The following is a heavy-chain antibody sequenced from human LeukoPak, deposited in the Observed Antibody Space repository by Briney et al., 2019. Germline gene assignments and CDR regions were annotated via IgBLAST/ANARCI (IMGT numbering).Heavy chain of an antibody. J-gene: IGHJ4*02. CDR3: ARGEQAVAGYFDY. CDR1: GYSISSGYY. V-gene: IGHV4-38-2*02. Sequence: SETLSLTCTVSGYSISSGYYWGWIRQPPGKGLEWIGSIYHSGSTYYNPSLKSRVTISVDTSKNQFSLKLSSVTAADTAVYYCARGEQAVAGYFDYWGQGTLVTVSS. D-gene: IGHD6-19*01. CDR2: IYHSGST.